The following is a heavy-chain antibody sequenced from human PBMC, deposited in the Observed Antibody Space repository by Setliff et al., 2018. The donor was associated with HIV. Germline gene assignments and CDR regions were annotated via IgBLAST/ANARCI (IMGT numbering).Heavy chain of an antibody. CDR3: ACGAAAGTDYYYYYYMDV. Sequence: SETLSLTCTVSGGSISGSSYYWGWIRQPPGKGLEWIGSIYYSGSTYYNPSLKSRVTISVDTSRNQFSLKLSSVTAADTAVYYCACGAAAGTDYYYYYYMDVWGKGTTVTVSS. CDR2: IYYSGST. D-gene: IGHD6-13*01. CDR1: GGSISGSSYY. J-gene: IGHJ6*03. V-gene: IGHV4-39*01.